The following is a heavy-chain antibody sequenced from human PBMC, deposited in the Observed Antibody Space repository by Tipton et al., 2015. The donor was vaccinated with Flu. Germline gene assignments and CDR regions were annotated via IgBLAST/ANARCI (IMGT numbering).Heavy chain of an antibody. D-gene: IGHD2/OR15-2a*01. J-gene: IGHJ4*02. CDR3: AKDFSRV. V-gene: IGHV4-34*01. CDR2: INHTGST. CDR1: GGPFTDYF. Sequence: GLVKPSETLSLTCAVYGGPFTDYFWSWLRQPPEKGPEWIGEINHTGSTNYNPSLKSRVTISVDTSKNQFSLKLTSVTAADTAIYYCAKDFSRVWGQGTLVTVSS.